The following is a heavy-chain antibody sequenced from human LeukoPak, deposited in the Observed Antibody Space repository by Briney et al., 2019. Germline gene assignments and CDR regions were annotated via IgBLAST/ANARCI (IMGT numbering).Heavy chain of an antibody. CDR1: GFTFSKYA. D-gene: IGHD3-22*01. V-gene: IGHV3-23*01. CDR3: AKDGHYDSSGFTLQY. CDR2: ISSSGANT. Sequence: PGGALRLSCAASGFTFSKYAISGVRQAPGKGLEWGSPISSSGANTYYADSVRGRFTISRDNSKNTLYLQMNSLRAEDTAVYYCAKDGHYDSSGFTLQYWGQGTLVTVSS. J-gene: IGHJ1*01.